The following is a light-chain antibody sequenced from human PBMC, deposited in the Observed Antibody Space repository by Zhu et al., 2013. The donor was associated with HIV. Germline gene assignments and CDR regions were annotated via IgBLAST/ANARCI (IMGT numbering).Light chain of an antibody. CDR1: QSVTNN. J-gene: IGKJ4*01. Sequence: EIVMTQSPATLSVSPGDTATLSCRASQSVTNNLAWYQQKVGQAPRLLIYGASSRATGIPDRFSGRGSGTDFTLTITRLEPDDFAVYYCQQYGPSPPVTFGGGTKVEIK. V-gene: IGKV3-20*01. CDR3: QQYGPSPPVT. CDR2: GAS.